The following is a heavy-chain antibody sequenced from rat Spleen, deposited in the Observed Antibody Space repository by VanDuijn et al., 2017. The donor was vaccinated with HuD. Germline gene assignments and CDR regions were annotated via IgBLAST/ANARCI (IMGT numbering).Heavy chain of an antibody. CDR3: ARGGYNYGWFAY. V-gene: IGHV5-25*01. CDR2: ISTGGGNT. CDR1: GFTFNDCY. D-gene: IGHD1-9*01. J-gene: IGHJ2*01. Sequence: EVQLVESDGGLVQPGRSLKLSCVASGFTFNDCYMAWVRQAPTKGLEWVASISTGGGNTYYRDSVKGRFTISRDNAKNTLYLQMDSLRSEDTATYYCARGGYNYGWFAYWGQGVMVTVSS.